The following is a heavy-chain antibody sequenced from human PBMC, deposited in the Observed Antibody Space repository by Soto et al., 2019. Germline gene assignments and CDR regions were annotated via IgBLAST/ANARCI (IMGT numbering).Heavy chain of an antibody. CDR1: GFTFSSDW. CDR2: IKQDGGEK. Sequence: PGGSLRLSCAASGFTFSSDWMSWVRQAPGKGLEWVANIKQDGGEKYYVDSVKGRFTISRDNAKKSLYLQMNSLRAEDTAVYYCGRDLRDWDSGSYSYDYWGQGTLITVPS. CDR3: GRDLRDWDSGSYSYDY. V-gene: IGHV3-7*04. J-gene: IGHJ4*02. D-gene: IGHD1-26*01.